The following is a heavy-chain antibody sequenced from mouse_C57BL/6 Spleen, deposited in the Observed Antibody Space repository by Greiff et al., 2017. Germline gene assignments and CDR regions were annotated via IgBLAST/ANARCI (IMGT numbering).Heavy chain of an antibody. CDR1: GYAFSSYW. J-gene: IGHJ1*03. CDR3: ARRRFYGSSWYFDV. D-gene: IGHD1-1*01. V-gene: IGHV1-80*01. Sequence: VQLQQSGAELVKPGASVKISCKASGYAFSSYWMNWVKQRPGKGLEWIGQIYPGDGDTNYNGKFKGKDTLTADKSSSTAYMQLSSLPSEDSAVYFCARRRFYGSSWYFDVWGTGTTVTVSS. CDR2: IYPGDGDT.